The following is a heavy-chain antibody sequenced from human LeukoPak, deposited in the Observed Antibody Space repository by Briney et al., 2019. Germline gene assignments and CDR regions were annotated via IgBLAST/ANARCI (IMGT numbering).Heavy chain of an antibody. CDR2: ISSSSSYI. J-gene: IGHJ3*02. CDR3: ARGNGSGSYSDAFDI. Sequence: GGSLRLSCAASGFTSSTHSMNWVRQAPGKGLDWVSSISSSSSYIYYADSVKGRFTISRDSAKNSLSLQMNSLRAEDTAVYYCARGNGSGSYSDAFDIWGRGTMVTVSS. D-gene: IGHD3-10*01. V-gene: IGHV3-21*01. CDR1: GFTSSTHS.